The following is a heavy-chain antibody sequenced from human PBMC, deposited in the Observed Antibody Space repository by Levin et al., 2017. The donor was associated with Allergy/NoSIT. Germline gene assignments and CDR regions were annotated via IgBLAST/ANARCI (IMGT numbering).Heavy chain of an antibody. J-gene: IGHJ2*01. CDR2: ISSSSSYI. CDR3: ERSHSSGWSGHSDWYFDL. CDR1: GFTFSSYS. Sequence: GESLKISCAASGFTFSSYSMNWVRQAPGKGLEWVSSISSSSSYIYYADSVKGRFTISRDNAKNSLYLQMNSLRAEDTAVYYCERSHSSGWSGHSDWYFDLWGRGTLVTVS. V-gene: IGHV3-21*01. D-gene: IGHD6-19*01.